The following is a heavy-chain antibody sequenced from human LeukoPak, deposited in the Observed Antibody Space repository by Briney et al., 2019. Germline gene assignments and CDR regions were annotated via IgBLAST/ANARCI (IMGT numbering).Heavy chain of an antibody. D-gene: IGHD1-1*01. J-gene: IGHJ4*02. CDR3: AREFERGYFDY. CDR2: IKKDGSEK. V-gene: IGHV3-7*01. Sequence: GGSLRLSCAASGLTFSSYWMSWVRQAPGKGLEWVANIKKDGSEKYYVDSVKGRFTISRDNAKNSLYLQMNSLRAEDTAVYYCAREFERGYFDYWGQGTLVTVSS. CDR1: GLTFSSYW.